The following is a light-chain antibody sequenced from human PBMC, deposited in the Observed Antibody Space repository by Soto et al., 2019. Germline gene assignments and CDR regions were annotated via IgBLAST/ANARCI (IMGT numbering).Light chain of an antibody. CDR2: GAS. V-gene: IGKV3-15*01. CDR1: QSVSSN. CDR3: QQYNNWPPWT. J-gene: IGKJ1*01. Sequence: IVFTHSPCALSLSRRYRATLSSRTGQSVSSNLAWYQQKPGQAPRLLIYGASTRATGIPARFSGSGSGTEFTLTISSLQSEDFAVYYCQQYNNWPPWTFGQGTKVDIK.